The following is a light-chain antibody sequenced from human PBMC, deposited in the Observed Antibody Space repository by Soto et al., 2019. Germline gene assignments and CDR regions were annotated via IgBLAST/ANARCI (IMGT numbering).Light chain of an antibody. Sequence: DIQLTQSPSFLSASVGDRVTITCRASQGISSYLAWSQHKPGIAPRLLIYAASTLQSGVPSRFSGSGSGTEFTLTITSLQPEDFATYYCQQHNIYPITFGQGTRLEIK. J-gene: IGKJ5*01. CDR3: QQHNIYPIT. CDR2: AAS. CDR1: QGISSY. V-gene: IGKV1-9*01.